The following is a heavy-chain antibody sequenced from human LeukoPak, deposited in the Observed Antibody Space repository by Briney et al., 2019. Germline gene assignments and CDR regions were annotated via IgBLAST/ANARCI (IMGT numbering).Heavy chain of an antibody. CDR1: GFTFSSYA. D-gene: IGHD5/OR15-5a*01. V-gene: IGHV3-23*01. Sequence: GGSLRLSCAASGFTFSSYAMSWVRQAPGKGLEWVSAISGSGGSTYYADSVKGRFTISRDNSKNTLYLQMNSLKAEDTAVYYCAKARLYGVYYFDYWGQGTLVTVSS. CDR3: AKARLYGVYYFDY. CDR2: ISGSGGST. J-gene: IGHJ4*02.